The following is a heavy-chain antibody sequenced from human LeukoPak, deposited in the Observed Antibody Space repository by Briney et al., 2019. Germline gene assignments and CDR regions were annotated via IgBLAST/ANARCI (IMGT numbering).Heavy chain of an antibody. CDR2: IYSGGST. D-gene: IGHD3-22*01. CDR3: ARENYYYDSSGYYYIYYIDV. V-gene: IGHV3-53*01. Sequence: GGSLRLSCAASEFTVSSNYMSWVRQAPGKGLELVSVIYSGGSTYYADSVKGRFTISRDNSKNTLYLQMNSLRAEDTAVYYCARENYYYDSSGYYYIYYIDVWGKGTTVTVSS. CDR1: EFTVSSNY. J-gene: IGHJ6*03.